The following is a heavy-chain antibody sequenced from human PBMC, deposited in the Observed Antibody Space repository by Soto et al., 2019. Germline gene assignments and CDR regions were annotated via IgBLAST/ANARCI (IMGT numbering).Heavy chain of an antibody. D-gene: IGHD2-15*01. CDR3: AREGVCSGGSCRDDY. V-gene: IGHV4-34*01. CDR1: GGSFSGYY. Sequence: QVQLQQWGAGLLKPSETLSLTCAVYGGSFSGYYWSWIRQPPGKGLEWIGEINHSGSTNYNPSLKSRVTISVDTSKNQFSLKLSSVTAADTAVYYCAREGVCSGGSCRDDYCGQGTLVTVSA. CDR2: INHSGST. J-gene: IGHJ4*02.